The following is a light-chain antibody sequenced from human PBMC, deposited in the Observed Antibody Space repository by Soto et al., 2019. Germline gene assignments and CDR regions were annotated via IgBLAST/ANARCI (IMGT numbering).Light chain of an antibody. Sequence: EIVLTQSPATLSLSPGERATLSCRASQSVSSYLAWYQQKPGQAPRLLLYDASNRATGIPARFSGSGSGTDFTRTIISLEPEGFAVYYCQQRSNWLVTFGQGTKVEIK. CDR1: QSVSSY. CDR2: DAS. V-gene: IGKV3-11*01. J-gene: IGKJ1*01. CDR3: QQRSNWLVT.